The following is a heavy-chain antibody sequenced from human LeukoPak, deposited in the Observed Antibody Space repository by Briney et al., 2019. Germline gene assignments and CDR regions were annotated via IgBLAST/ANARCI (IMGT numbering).Heavy chain of an antibody. CDR2: IWADEKYK. CDR1: GFTFSTSA. J-gene: IGHJ4*02. V-gene: IGHV3-33*01. D-gene: IGHD1-26*01. CDR3: ARARLASGGWYFAH. Sequence: GRSLRLSCVASGFTFSTSAMHWVRQTPGKGLEWVSVIWADEKYKDYVDSVKGRFTISRDNSGNTLYLQMSSLRAEDTAVYYCARARLASGGWYFAHWGRGTLVTVSS.